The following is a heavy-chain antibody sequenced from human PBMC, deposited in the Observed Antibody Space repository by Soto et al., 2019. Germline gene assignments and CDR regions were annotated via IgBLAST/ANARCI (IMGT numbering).Heavy chain of an antibody. V-gene: IGHV3-30*18. J-gene: IGHJ5*02. Sequence: PGGSLRLFCAASGFTFSSFGMHWVRQAPGKGLEWVAVISYDGSNKYYADSVKGRFTISRDNSKNTLYLQMNSLRAEDTAVYYCAKDPPVLLWFGELSPWGQGTLVTVSS. CDR2: ISYDGSNK. CDR3: AKDPPVLLWFGELSP. D-gene: IGHD3-10*01. CDR1: GFTFSSFG.